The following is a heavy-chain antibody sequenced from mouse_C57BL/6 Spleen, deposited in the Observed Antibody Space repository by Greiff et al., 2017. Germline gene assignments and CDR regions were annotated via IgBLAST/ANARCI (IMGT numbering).Heavy chain of an antibody. D-gene: IGHD4-1*01. Sequence: QVQLQQSGAELARPGASVKLSCKASGYTFTSYGISWVKQRTGQGLEWIGEIYPRSGNTYYNEKFKGKATLTADKSSSTAYMELRSLTSEDSAVYFCARSEDWDAMDYWGQGTSVTASS. CDR2: IYPRSGNT. J-gene: IGHJ4*01. CDR1: GYTFTSYG. CDR3: ARSEDWDAMDY. V-gene: IGHV1-81*01.